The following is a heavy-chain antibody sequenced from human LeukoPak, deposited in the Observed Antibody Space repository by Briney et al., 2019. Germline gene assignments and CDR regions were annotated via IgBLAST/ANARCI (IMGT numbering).Heavy chain of an antibody. J-gene: IGHJ6*03. V-gene: IGHV3-20*04. Sequence: GGSLRLSCAASGFTFDDYGMSWVRQAPGKGLEWVSGINWNGGSTGYADSVKGRFTISRDNAKNSLYLQMNSLRAEDTALYYCARGAVSSSWSPYYYYYYMDVRGKGTTVTVSS. CDR3: ARGAVSSSWSPYYYYYYMDV. CDR2: INWNGGST. D-gene: IGHD6-13*01. CDR1: GFTFDDYG.